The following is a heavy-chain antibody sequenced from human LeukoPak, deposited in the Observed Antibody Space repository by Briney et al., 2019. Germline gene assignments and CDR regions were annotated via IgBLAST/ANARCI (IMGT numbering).Heavy chain of an antibody. D-gene: IGHD6-19*01. CDR3: ARLYSSGRLDY. CDR1: GYIFSNQW. V-gene: IGHV5-51*01. Sequence: GESLKISCKGSGYIFSNQWIGWVRQVPGKGLEWMGVIYPGDSDTRYSPSLQGHVTISADKSISTAYLHWSSLEASDAAMYHCARLYSSGRLDYWGQGTLVTVSS. CDR2: IYPGDSDT. J-gene: IGHJ4*02.